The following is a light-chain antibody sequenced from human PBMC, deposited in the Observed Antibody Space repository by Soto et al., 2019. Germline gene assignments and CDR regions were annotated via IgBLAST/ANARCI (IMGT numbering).Light chain of an antibody. CDR2: AAS. V-gene: IGKV1-17*01. CDR3: LQHNSYPLT. CDR1: QGIRNG. J-gene: IGKJ1*01. Sequence: DIQMTQSPSSLSASVGDRVTITCRASQGIRNGLGWYQQKPGKAPKRLIYAASSLQSGVPSRFSGSGSGKEFPLTISSLQPEDFATYCCLQHNSYPLTFGQGTKVEIK.